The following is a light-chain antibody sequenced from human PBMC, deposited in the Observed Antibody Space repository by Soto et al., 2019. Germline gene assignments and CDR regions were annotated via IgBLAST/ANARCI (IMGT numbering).Light chain of an antibody. CDR2: DAS. J-gene: IGKJ4*01. Sequence: DIQMTQSPSTLSGSLGDRVTITCRASQSISTWLAWYQQRPGRAPKLLIYDASSLESGVPSRFSGSGSETEFSLTIRALQPEDFATYYCQQLSRYPLTFGGGTKVDIK. CDR1: QSISTW. CDR3: QQLSRYPLT. V-gene: IGKV1-5*01.